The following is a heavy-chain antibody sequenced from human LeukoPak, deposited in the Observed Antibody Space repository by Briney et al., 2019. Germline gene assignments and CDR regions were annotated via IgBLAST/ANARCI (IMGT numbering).Heavy chain of an antibody. J-gene: IGHJ4*02. Sequence: GGSLRLSCAASGFTFSSYSMNWVRQAPGKGLELVSSISSSSSYIYYADSVKGRFTISRDNAKNSLYLQMNSLRAEDTAVYYCARDTTWQQLVADYWGQGTLVTVSS. CDR3: ARDTTWQQLVADY. CDR1: GFTFSSYS. V-gene: IGHV3-21*01. CDR2: ISSSSSYI. D-gene: IGHD6-13*01.